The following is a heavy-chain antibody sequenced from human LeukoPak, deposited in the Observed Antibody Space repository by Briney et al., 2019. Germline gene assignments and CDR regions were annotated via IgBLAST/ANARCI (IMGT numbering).Heavy chain of an antibody. CDR1: GGTFSSYA. J-gene: IGHJ4*02. CDR3: ARGRVTTPTYYFDY. D-gene: IGHD1-14*01. CDR2: IIPIFGTA. V-gene: IGHV1-69*06. Sequence: SVKVSCKASGGTFSSYAISWVRQAPGQGLEWMGGIIPIFGTANYAQKFQGRVTITADKSTSTAYMELRSLRSDDTAVYYCARGRVTTPTYYFDYWGQGTLVTVSS.